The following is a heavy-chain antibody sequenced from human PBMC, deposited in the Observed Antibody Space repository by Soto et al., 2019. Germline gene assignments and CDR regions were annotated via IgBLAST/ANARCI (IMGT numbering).Heavy chain of an antibody. CDR2: VSYSGST. D-gene: IGHD1-26*01. CDR1: GGSISSYY. V-gene: IGHV4-59*08. Sequence: QVQLQEAGPGLVKPSETLSLTCSVSGGSISSYYWSWIRQPPGKRLEWIGYVSYSGSTNYHPSLKSRVTMSVDTSKNHFSPKLNSVTAADTAVDYYAARDGAFDYWGQGTLVTVSS. CDR3: AARDGAFDY. J-gene: IGHJ4*02.